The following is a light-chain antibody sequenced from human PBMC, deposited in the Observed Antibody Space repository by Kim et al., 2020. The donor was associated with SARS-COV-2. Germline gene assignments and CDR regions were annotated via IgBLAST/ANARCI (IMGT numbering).Light chain of an antibody. Sequence: SSNYLTWYQHKPGQAPRVLIFGAYSRATGIPDRFSGSGSGTDFTLTISRLEPEDFAVYYYQQYDGFMYTFGQGTKLEI. CDR3: QQYDGFMYT. V-gene: IGKV3-20*01. CDR1: SSNY. J-gene: IGKJ2*01. CDR2: GAY.